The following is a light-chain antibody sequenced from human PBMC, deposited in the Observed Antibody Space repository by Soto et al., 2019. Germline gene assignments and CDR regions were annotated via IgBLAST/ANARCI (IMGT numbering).Light chain of an antibody. CDR3: QQYGSSPQT. Sequence: EIVLTQSPGTLPLSPGERATLSCRASQSVSSNYLAWYQQKPGQAPRLLIYGASSRATGIPDRISGSGSGTDFTLTISRLEPEDFAVYYCQQYGSSPQTFGQGTKVDIK. V-gene: IGKV3-20*01. CDR1: QSVSSNY. CDR2: GAS. J-gene: IGKJ1*01.